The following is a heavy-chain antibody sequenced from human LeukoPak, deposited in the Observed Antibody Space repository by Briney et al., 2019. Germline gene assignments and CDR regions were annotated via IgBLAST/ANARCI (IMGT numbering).Heavy chain of an antibody. Sequence: GGSLRLSCAASGFTFDDYAMHWVRQAPGKGLEWVSGISWNSGSIGYADSVKGRCSISSDNAKNSLYLQMNSLRAEDTAFYYCAKAQGPIVGASPFDYWGQGTLVTVSS. CDR3: AKAQGPIVGASPFDY. V-gene: IGHV3-9*01. J-gene: IGHJ4*02. D-gene: IGHD1-26*01. CDR1: GFTFDDYA. CDR2: ISWNSGSI.